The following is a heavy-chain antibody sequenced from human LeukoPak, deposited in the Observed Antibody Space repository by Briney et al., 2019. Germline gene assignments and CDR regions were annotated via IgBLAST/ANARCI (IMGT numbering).Heavy chain of an antibody. J-gene: IGHJ4*02. Sequence: GGSLRLSRAASGFTFSDYAMSWVRQAPGKGLEWVSSISSSNSYIYYADSVKGRFTISKDDAKNSLSLHMNSLRAEDTAVYYCARDLIGGYNGGYFDSWGQGILLTVSS. CDR1: GFTFSDYA. V-gene: IGHV3-21*01. CDR2: ISSSNSYI. CDR3: ARDLIGGYNGGYFDS. D-gene: IGHD5-24*01.